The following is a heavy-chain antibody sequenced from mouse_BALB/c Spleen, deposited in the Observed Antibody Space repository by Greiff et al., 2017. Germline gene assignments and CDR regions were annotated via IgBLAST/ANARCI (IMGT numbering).Heavy chain of an antibody. CDR2: IYPGDGDT. CDR1: GYAFSSYW. D-gene: IGHD2-3*01. CDR3: ARSCDGYFFDY. Sequence: VKLVESGAELVRPGSSVKISCKASGYAFSSYWMNWVKQRPGQGLEWIGQIYPGDGDTNYNGKFKGKATLTADKSSSTAYMQLSSLTSEDSAVYFCARSCDGYFFDYWGQGTTLTVSS. J-gene: IGHJ2*01. V-gene: IGHV1-80*01.